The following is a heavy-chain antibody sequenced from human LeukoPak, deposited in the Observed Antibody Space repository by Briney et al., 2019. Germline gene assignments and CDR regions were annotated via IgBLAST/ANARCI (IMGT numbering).Heavy chain of an antibody. CDR1: GFTFSSDW. CDR2: VNTDGSNT. CDR3: ARGRYFAMDV. J-gene: IGHJ6*04. Sequence: QPGGSLRLSCAASGFTFSSDWVHWVRHAPGKGLVWVSRVNTDGSNTRYVDSVKGRFTISRDNAKNTVYLQVNSLRAEDTAVYYCARGRYFAMDVWGKGTTVTVSS. V-gene: IGHV3-74*01.